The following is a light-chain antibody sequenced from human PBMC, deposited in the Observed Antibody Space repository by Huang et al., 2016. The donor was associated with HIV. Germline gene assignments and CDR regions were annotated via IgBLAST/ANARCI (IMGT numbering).Light chain of an antibody. CDR1: QSLVHSDGNTY. CDR3: MQGTHWPPIT. CDR2: KVS. Sequence: DVVMTQSPVSLPVTLGQPASISCRSSQSLVHSDGNTYLNWFQQRPGQSPRRLVYKVSNRDAGVPDRCSGSGSGTDFTLKISRLEAEDVGVYYCMQGTHWPPITFGQGTRLEIK. J-gene: IGKJ5*01. V-gene: IGKV2-30*02.